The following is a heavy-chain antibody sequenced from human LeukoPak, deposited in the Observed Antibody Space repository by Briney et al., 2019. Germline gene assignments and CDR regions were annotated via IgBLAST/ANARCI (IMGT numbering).Heavy chain of an antibody. CDR3: GRGSYWFDP. CDR2: INANSGDT. Sequence: ASVKVSCEASGYTFTAHYVHWVRQARGQGLEWMGWINANSGDTKYADRFQGRVTMTRDTSISTAYMELSRLTFDDTAVYYCGRGSYWFDPWGQGTLVTVSS. CDR1: GYTFTAHY. J-gene: IGHJ5*02. D-gene: IGHD3-16*01. V-gene: IGHV1-2*02.